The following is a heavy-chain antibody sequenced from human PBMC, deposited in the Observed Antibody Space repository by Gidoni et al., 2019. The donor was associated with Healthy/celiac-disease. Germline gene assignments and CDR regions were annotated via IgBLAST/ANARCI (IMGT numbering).Heavy chain of an antibody. CDR3: AKSSYSSSSSYYYGMDV. Sequence: EVQLVESGGGLVQPGRSLRRSCAASGLPFDDYARHWVRQAPGKGMEWISSISWNSGSRGYADSVKGRFTISRDNAKNSLYLQMNSLRAEDTALYYCAKSSYSSSSSYYYGMDVWGQGTTVTVSS. V-gene: IGHV3-9*01. CDR2: ISWNSGSR. J-gene: IGHJ6*02. D-gene: IGHD6-6*01. CDR1: GLPFDDYA.